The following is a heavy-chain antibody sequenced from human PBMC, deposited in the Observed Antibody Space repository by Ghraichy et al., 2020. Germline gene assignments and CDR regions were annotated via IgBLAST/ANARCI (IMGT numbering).Heavy chain of an antibody. CDR2: ISSSSSYI. D-gene: IGHD6-19*01. V-gene: IGHV3-21*01. Sequence: GSLRLSCAASGFTFSSYSMNWVRQAPGKGLEWVSSISSSSSYIYYADSVKGRFTISRDNAKNSLYLQMNSLRAEDTAVYYCARLYSSGWYDTYFDYWGQGTLVTVSS. CDR3: ARLYSSGWYDTYFDY. CDR1: GFTFSSYS. J-gene: IGHJ4*02.